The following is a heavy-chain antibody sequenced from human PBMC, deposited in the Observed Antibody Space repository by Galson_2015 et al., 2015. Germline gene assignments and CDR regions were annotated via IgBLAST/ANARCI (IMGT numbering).Heavy chain of an antibody. CDR3: ARLGTGSYSDGAFDI. J-gene: IGHJ3*02. CDR2: IYPGDSDA. Sequence: QSGAEVKKPGESLKISCKGSGYSFSRYWIGWVRQMPGKGLEGMGIIYPGDSDARYSPSFQGQVTMSADKSISTAYLQWSSLKASGTAMYYCARLGTGSYSDGAFDIWGQGTMVTVSS. V-gene: IGHV5-51*01. CDR1: GYSFSRYW. D-gene: IGHD1-26*01.